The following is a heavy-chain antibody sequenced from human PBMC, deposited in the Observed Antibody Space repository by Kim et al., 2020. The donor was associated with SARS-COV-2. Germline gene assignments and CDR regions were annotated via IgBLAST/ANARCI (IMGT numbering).Heavy chain of an antibody. J-gene: IGHJ6*02. D-gene: IGHD4-17*01. CDR3: ARDVLPTVTLKGYGMDV. Sequence: SETLSLTCTVSGASISSGDYYWTWMRQHPGKGLEWIGNIYYSGNTNYNSSLKSRIIISVDTSRNQFSLKVKSVSAADTAVYYCARDVLPTVTLKGYGMDVWGQGTTVTVSS. CDR2: IYYSGNT. CDR1: GASISSGDYY. V-gene: IGHV4-31*03.